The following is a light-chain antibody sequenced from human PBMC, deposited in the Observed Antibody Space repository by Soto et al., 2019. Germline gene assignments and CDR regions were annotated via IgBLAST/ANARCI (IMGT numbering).Light chain of an antibody. CDR1: QSVTKNY. CDR2: LAS. V-gene: IGKV3-20*01. Sequence: EIVVTLSPGTLSLSPGERATISCRASQSVTKNYLAWYQQKLGQAPRLVINLASSRATGIPDRFSGSGSGTDFTLNINGLEPDDSAVYYCLQYGSLPLTFGGGTKVEI. CDR3: LQYGSLPLT. J-gene: IGKJ4*01.